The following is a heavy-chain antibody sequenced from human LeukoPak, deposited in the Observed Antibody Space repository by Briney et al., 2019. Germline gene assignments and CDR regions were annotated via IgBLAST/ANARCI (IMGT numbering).Heavy chain of an antibody. V-gene: IGHV4-34*01. CDR1: GGSFSGYY. CDR3: ARGPQGGPGSYYRANWFDP. J-gene: IGHJ5*02. Sequence: SETLSLTCAVYGGSFSGYYWSWIRQPPGKGLEWIGEINHSGSTNYNPSLKSRVTISVDTSKNQFSLKLSSVTAADTAVYYCARGPQGGPGSYYRANWFDPWGQGTLVTVSS. CDR2: INHSGST. D-gene: IGHD3-10*01.